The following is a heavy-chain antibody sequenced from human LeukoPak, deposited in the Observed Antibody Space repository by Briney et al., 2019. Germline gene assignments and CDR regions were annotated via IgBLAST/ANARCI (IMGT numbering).Heavy chain of an antibody. CDR2: ISAYNGNT. J-gene: IGHJ4*02. D-gene: IGHD6-19*01. Sequence: GASVKVSCKASGYTFTSYGISWVRQAPGQGLEWMGWISAYNGNTNYAQKLQGRVTMTTDTSPSTAYMELRSLRSDDTAVYYCARRIYSSGWYYFDYWGQGTLVTVSS. CDR3: ARRIYSSGWYYFDY. V-gene: IGHV1-18*01. CDR1: GYTFTSYG.